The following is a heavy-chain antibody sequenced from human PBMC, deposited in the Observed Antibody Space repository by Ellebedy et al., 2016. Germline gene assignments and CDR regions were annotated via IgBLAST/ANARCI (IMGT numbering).Heavy chain of an antibody. CDR2: IIPIFGTA. D-gene: IGHD2-2*01. Sequence: SVKVSXXASGGTFSSYAISWVRQAPGQGLEWMGGIIPIFGTANYAQKFQGRVTITADKSTSTAYMELSSLRSEDTAVYYCARDHPLGGPARIYYYYGMDVWGQGTTVTVSS. CDR1: GGTFSSYA. J-gene: IGHJ6*02. CDR3: ARDHPLGGPARIYYYYGMDV. V-gene: IGHV1-69*06.